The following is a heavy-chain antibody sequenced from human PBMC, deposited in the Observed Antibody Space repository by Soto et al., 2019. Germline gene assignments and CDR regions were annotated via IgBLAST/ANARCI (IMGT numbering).Heavy chain of an antibody. CDR2: ISYDGSNK. J-gene: IGHJ6*02. Sequence: QVQLVESGGGVVQPGRSLRLSCAASGFTFSSYGMHWVRQAPGKGLEWVAVISYDGSNKYYADSVKGRFTISRDNSKNTLYPQMNSLRAEDTAVYYCAKTARSNGMDVWGQGTTVTVSS. CDR1: GFTFSSYG. CDR3: AKTARSNGMDV. V-gene: IGHV3-30*18.